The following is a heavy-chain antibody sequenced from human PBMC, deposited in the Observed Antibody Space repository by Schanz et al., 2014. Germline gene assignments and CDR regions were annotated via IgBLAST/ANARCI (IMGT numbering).Heavy chain of an antibody. CDR1: GFSVGNKY. J-gene: IGHJ4*02. CDR3: ARGGPAYYFDD. V-gene: IGHV3-66*01. Sequence: EVQLVESGGGLVQPGGSLRLSCAASGFSVGNKYMNWVRQAPGKGLEWVSFIYIGGNTYYADSVKGRFTISRDNSKNTVYIQMISLRAEHTAVYYCARGGPAYYFDDWGQVPLVTVSS. CDR2: IYIGGNT.